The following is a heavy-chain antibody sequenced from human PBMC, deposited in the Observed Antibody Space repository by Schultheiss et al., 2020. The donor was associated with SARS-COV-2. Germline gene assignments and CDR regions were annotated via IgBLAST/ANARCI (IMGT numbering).Heavy chain of an antibody. CDR2: INPNSGGT. CDR3: AKDRGWDPNFFDQ. Sequence: ASVKVSCKASGYTFTDFGISWVRQAPGQGLEWMGWINPNSGGTNYAQKFQGRVTMTRDTSISTAYMELSRLRSDDTAVYYCAKDRGWDPNFFDQWGQGTLVTVSS. V-gene: IGHV1-2*02. D-gene: IGHD1-26*01. CDR1: GYTFTDFG. J-gene: IGHJ4*02.